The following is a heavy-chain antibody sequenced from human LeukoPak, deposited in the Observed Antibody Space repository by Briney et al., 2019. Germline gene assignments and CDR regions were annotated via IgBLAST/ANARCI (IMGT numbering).Heavy chain of an antibody. CDR3: TTDKSPIAVAGTTDY. V-gene: IGHV3-15*01. J-gene: IGHJ4*02. CDR2: IKSKTDGGTT. CDR1: GFTFSDYY. D-gene: IGHD6-19*01. Sequence: PGGSLRLSCAASGFTFSDYYMSWIRQAPGKGLEWVGRIKSKTDGGTTDYAAPVKGRFTISRDDSKNTLYLQMNSLKTEDTAVYYCTTDKSPIAVAGTTDYWGQGTLVTVSS.